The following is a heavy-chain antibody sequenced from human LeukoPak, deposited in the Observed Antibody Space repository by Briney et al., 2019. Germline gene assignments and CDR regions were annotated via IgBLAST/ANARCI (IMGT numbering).Heavy chain of an antibody. CDR3: ARDYGGGY. D-gene: IGHD3-10*01. J-gene: IGHJ4*02. CDR2: IYKGGST. CDR1: GFTFNTYA. V-gene: IGHV3-66*01. Sequence: GGSLRLSCAASGFTFNTYAMSWVRQAPGKGLEWVSVIYKGGSTNYADSVQGRFTISRDNSKNTLYLQMNSLRAEDTAVYYCARDYGGGYWGQGTLVTVSS.